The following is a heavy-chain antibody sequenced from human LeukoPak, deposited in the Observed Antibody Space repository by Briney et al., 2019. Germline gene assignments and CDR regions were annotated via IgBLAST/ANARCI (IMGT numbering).Heavy chain of an antibody. V-gene: IGHV3-74*01. Sequence: GSLRLSCAASGFPFSSYWMHWVRQAPGKGLVWVSRINIDGSNTNYADSVKGRFTISRDNAKNTLYLQMDSLRAEDTAVYYCARSLGGAYDYWGQGTLVTVSS. CDR2: INIDGSNT. J-gene: IGHJ4*02. CDR3: ARSLGGAYDY. CDR1: GFPFSSYW. D-gene: IGHD1-26*01.